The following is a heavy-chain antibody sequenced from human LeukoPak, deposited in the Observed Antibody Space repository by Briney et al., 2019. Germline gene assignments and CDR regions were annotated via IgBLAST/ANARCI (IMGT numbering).Heavy chain of an antibody. CDR2: ISGSGGST. V-gene: IGHV3-23*01. J-gene: IGHJ5*02. Sequence: PGGSLRLSCAASGFTFSSYAMSWVRQAPGKGLEWVSAISGSGGSTYYADSVKGRFTISRDNSKNTLYLQMNSLRAEDTAVYYCAKAESEMATIFAWFDPWGQGTLVTVSS. D-gene: IGHD5-24*01. CDR3: AKAESEMATIFAWFDP. CDR1: GFTFSSYA.